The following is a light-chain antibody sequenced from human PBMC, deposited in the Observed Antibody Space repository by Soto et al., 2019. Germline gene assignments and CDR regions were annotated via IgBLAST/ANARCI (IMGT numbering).Light chain of an antibody. CDR2: GAS. CDR3: QQYGSSPVT. J-gene: IGKJ1*01. CDR1: QSVSSSY. V-gene: IGKV3-20*01. Sequence: EIVLTQSPGTLSLSPGERATLSCRASQSVSSSYLAWYQHKPGQAPRLLICGASSRATGIPDRFSGSGSGTDFTLTISRLEPEDFAVYYCQQYGSSPVTFDQGTKVEIK.